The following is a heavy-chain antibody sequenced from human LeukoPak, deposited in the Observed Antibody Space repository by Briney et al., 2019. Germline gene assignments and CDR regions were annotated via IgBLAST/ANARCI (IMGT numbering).Heavy chain of an antibody. CDR1: GFTFSSYA. CDR3: ARDSSYDFWSAMLDY. D-gene: IGHD3-3*01. V-gene: IGHV3-33*08. J-gene: IGHJ4*02. Sequence: PGGSLRLSCAASGFTFSSYAMHWVRQAPGKGLEWVAVIWYDGSNKYYADSVKGRFTISRDNSKNALYLQMNSLRAEDTAVYYCARDSSYDFWSAMLDYWGQGTLVTVSS. CDR2: IWYDGSNK.